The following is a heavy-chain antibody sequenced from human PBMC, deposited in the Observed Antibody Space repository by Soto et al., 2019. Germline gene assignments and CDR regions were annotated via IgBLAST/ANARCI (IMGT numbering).Heavy chain of an antibody. D-gene: IGHD3-16*01. J-gene: IGHJ6*02. CDR2: ISGDDEK. CDR1: GFSLITGGVS. Sequence: QITLKESGPTQVKPTQTLTLTCTFSGFSLITGGVSVAWIRQPPGKALEWLALISGDDEKRYSPSLSSRLTITKDTTKNQVVFTMTNMDPLDTATYYCSHRRGMIMDVWGQGTTVTVSS. CDR3: SHRRGMIMDV. V-gene: IGHV2-5*02.